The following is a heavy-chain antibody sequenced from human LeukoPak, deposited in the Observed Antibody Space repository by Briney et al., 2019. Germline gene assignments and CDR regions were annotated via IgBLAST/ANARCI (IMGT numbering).Heavy chain of an antibody. Sequence: GGSLRLSCAASGFTFRTYAMNWVRQAPGKGLEWVSGISGSGDNTYYADSVKGRFTISRENSKNTLYLQMNSLRAEDTAVYYCAKGDDILTGYLSYFDYWGQGTLVTVSS. CDR1: GFTFRTYA. J-gene: IGHJ4*02. D-gene: IGHD3-9*01. CDR3: AKGDDILTGYLSYFDY. CDR2: ISGSGDNT. V-gene: IGHV3-23*01.